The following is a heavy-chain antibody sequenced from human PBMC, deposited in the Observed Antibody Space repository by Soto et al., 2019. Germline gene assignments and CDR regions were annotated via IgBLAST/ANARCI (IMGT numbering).Heavy chain of an antibody. CDR2: INHSGST. Sequence: SETLSLTCAVYGGSFSGYYWSWIRQPPRKGLEWIGEINHSGSTNYNPSLKSRVTISVDTSKNQFSLKLSSVTAADTAVYYCARVKVLGYIVATGYFDYWGQGTLVTVSS. CDR1: GGSFSGYY. J-gene: IGHJ4*02. CDR3: ARVKVLGYIVATGYFDY. D-gene: IGHD5-12*01. V-gene: IGHV4-34*01.